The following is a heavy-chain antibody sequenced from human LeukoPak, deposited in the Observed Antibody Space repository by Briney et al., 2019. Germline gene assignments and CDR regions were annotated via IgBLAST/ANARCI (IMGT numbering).Heavy chain of an antibody. Sequence: GGSLRLSCAASGFTFSSYSMNWVRQAPGKGLDWVSYISSSSSTIYYADSVKGRFTISRDNAKNSLYLQMNSLRDEDTAVYYCARADDYGDYGYFDYWGQGTLVTVSS. J-gene: IGHJ4*02. CDR3: ARADDYGDYGYFDY. CDR2: ISSSSSTI. D-gene: IGHD4-17*01. CDR1: GFTFSSYS. V-gene: IGHV3-48*02.